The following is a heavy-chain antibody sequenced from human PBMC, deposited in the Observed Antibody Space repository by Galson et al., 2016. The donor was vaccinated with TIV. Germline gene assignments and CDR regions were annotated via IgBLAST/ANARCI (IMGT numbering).Heavy chain of an antibody. CDR1: GYSFATYW. J-gene: IGHJ4*02. D-gene: IGHD4-17*01. CDR2: VYPDDSDT. V-gene: IGHV5-51*01. CDR3: ARRGPRYGKFDY. Sequence: QSGAEVKKPGESLKISCEASGYSFATYWIAWVRQKPGKGLEWMGIVYPDDSDTTYNPSFQGQVTFSADKSINTAFLQWGSLEASDTAMYYCARRGPRYGKFDYWGQGTPVTVSS.